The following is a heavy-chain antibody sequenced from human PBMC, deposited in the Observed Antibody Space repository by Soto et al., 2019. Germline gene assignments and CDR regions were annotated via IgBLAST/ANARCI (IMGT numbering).Heavy chain of an antibody. J-gene: IGHJ4*02. V-gene: IGHV3-53*01. D-gene: IGHD5-18*01. CDR2: IDSDAKT. CDR1: GFSVSTYH. CDR3: ARDGYSFALNF. Sequence: GGSLRLSCAASGFSVSTYHMSWVRQAPGKGLEWVSGIDSDAKTFYADSVNGRFIISRDNSENTLFLQLNSLRAEDTAVYFCARDGYSFALNFWGPGTLVTVSS.